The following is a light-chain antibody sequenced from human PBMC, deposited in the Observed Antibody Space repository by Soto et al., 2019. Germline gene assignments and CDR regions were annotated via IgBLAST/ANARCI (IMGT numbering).Light chain of an antibody. CDR3: SSFTSSSTLV. V-gene: IGLV2-14*01. CDR1: SSDVGGYNY. Sequence: QSVLTQPASVSGSPGQSITISCTGTSSDVGGYNYVSWYQQHPGKAPKLMIYEVTNRPSGISNRFSGSKSGNTASLTISGLQAEDDAAYYCSSFTSSSTLVFGGGTKVTVL. J-gene: IGLJ2*01. CDR2: EVT.